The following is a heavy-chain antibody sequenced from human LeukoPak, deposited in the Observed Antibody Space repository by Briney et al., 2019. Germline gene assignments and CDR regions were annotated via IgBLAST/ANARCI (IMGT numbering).Heavy chain of an antibody. CDR1: GGSISSYY. CDR2: IHTSGST. D-gene: IGHD2-15*01. CDR3: ARGCSGGSCYLPFDY. J-gene: IGHJ4*02. V-gene: IGHV4-4*07. Sequence: SETLSLTCTVAGGSISSYYWSWIRQPAGKGLEWIGRIHTSGSTNYNPSLKSRVTMSVDTSKNQFSLKLSSVTAADTAVYYCARGCSGGSCYLPFDYWGQGTLVTVSS.